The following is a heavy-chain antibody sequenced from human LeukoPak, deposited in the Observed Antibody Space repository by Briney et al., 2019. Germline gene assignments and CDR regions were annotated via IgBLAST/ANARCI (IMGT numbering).Heavy chain of an antibody. V-gene: IGHV4-59*08. CDR3: ARQSRSETPYLHPGWFDP. Sequence: PSETLSLTCTVSGGSISSYYWSWIRQPPGKGLEWIGYIYYSGSTNYNPSLMSRVTISVNTSKNQFSLKLSSVTAADTAVYYCARQSRSETPYLHPGWFDPWGQGTLVTVSS. J-gene: IGHJ5*02. CDR1: GGSISSYY. CDR2: IYYSGST. D-gene: IGHD3-16*01.